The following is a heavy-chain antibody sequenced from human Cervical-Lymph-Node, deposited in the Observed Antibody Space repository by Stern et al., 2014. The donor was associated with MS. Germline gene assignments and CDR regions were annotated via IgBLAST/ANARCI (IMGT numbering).Heavy chain of an antibody. CDR2: INPNNGGT. V-gene: IGHV1-2*06. Sequence: VQLLESGAEVKKPGASVKVSCKTFGYTFTVYYMHWVRQAPGQGLEWMGRINPNNGGTNYAQKFQGRVTMTRDTSISTAYMELSRLGSDDTAVYYCAVAEMSSDYWGQGTLVTVSS. CDR1: GYTFTVYY. J-gene: IGHJ4*02. D-gene: IGHD5-24*01. CDR3: AVAEMSSDY.